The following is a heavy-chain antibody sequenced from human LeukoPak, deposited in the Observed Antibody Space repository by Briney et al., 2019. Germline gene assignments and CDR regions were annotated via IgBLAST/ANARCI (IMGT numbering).Heavy chain of an antibody. CDR3: ARTPSSGQTTLDY. V-gene: IGHV1-69*13. Sequence: ASVKVSCKASGGTFGGYAINWVRQAPGQGLQWVGGIIPMIGTTNFAQKFQGRVTITADASTSTAYMELNSLTSEDTAVYYCARTPSSGQTTLDYWGQGTLVTVSS. D-gene: IGHD6-19*01. J-gene: IGHJ4*02. CDR1: GGTFGGYA. CDR2: IIPMIGTT.